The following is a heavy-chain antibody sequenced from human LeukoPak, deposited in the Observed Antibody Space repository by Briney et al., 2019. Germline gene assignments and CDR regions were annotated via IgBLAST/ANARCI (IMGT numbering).Heavy chain of an antibody. D-gene: IGHD3-3*01. CDR2: INPNSGGT. J-gene: IGHJ6*03. CDR3: ARTLVDYDFWSGLYYYYYMDV. Sequence: ASVKVSCKASGYTFTGYYMHWVRQAPGQGLEWMGWINPNSGGTNYAQKFQGRVTMARDTSISTAYMELSRLRSDDTAVYYCARTLVDYDFWSGLYYYYYMDVWGKGTTVTVSS. V-gene: IGHV1-2*02. CDR1: GYTFTGYY.